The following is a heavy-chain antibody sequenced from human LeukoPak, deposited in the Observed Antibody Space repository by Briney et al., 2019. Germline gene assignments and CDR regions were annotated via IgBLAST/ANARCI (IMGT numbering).Heavy chain of an antibody. CDR2: IYHSGST. J-gene: IGHJ3*02. V-gene: IGHV4-30-2*01. D-gene: IGHD7-27*01. CDR1: GGSISSGGYS. CDR3: ARALGIVEAFDI. Sequence: KSSETLSLTCAVSGGSISSGGYSWSWIRQPPGKGLEWIGYIYHSGSTYYNPSLKSRVTISVDRSKNQFSLKLSSVTAADTAVYYCARALGIVEAFDIRGQGTMVTVSS.